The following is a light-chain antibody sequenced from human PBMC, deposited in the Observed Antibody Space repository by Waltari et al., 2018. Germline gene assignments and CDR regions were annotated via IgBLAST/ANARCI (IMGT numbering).Light chain of an antibody. CDR2: AAS. CDR3: QQSYTTPRT. Sequence: DIQMTQSPSSLSASVGARVTITCRASQSIANYLNWYQQKPGKAPNLLIYAASSLQSGVPPRFSGSGSGTDFTLTISSLQPEDFATYYCQQSYTTPRTFGQGTKVEIK. CDR1: QSIANY. J-gene: IGKJ1*01. V-gene: IGKV1-39*01.